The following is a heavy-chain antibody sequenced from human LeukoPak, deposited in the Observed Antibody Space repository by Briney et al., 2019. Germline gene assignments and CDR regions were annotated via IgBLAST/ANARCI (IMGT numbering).Heavy chain of an antibody. CDR1: GGSFSGFY. V-gene: IGHV4-34*01. CDR3: ARIRDYSG. Sequence: SETLSLTCAVYGGSFSGFYWSWIRQPPGKGLGWIGEINHSGGTNYNPSLKSRVTISVDKSKNQFSLKLTSVTVADTAVYFCARIRDYSGWGQGTLVTVSS. J-gene: IGHJ4*02. CDR2: INHSGGT. D-gene: IGHD3-10*01.